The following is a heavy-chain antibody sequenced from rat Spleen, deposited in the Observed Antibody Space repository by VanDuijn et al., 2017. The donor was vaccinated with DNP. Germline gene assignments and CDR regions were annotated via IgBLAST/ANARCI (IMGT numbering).Heavy chain of an antibody. V-gene: IGHV2-72*01. D-gene: IGHD1-11*01. CDR1: GLSLTSYH. J-gene: IGHJ2*01. CDR2: IWAGGVT. CDR3: ARHTYGHFFDY. Sequence: QVQLKESGPGLVQPSQTLSLTCTVSGLSLTSYHVSWVRQPPGKRLEWMGTIWAGGVTNYNSTVQSRLSISRDTSKSQVFLKMNSLQSEDTGTYYCARHTYGHFFDYWGQGVMVTVSS.